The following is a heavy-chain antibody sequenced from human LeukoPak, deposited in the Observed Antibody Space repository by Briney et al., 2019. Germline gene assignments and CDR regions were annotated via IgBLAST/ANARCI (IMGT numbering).Heavy chain of an antibody. V-gene: IGHV4-39*01. J-gene: IGHJ4*02. CDR1: GGSISSSSYY. Sequence: SETLSLTCTVSGGSISSSSYYGGWIRQPPGKGLEWIGSIYYSGSTYYNPSLKSRVTISVDTSKNQFSLKLSSVTAADTAVYYCARQKGQYYDFWSGYYTAEFDYWGQGTLVTVTS. CDR2: IYYSGST. CDR3: ARQKGQYYDFWSGYYTAEFDY. D-gene: IGHD3-3*01.